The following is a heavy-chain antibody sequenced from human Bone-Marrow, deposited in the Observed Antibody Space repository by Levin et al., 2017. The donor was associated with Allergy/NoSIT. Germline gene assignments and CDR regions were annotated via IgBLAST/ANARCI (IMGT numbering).Heavy chain of an antibody. D-gene: IGHD5-18*01. Sequence: GGSLRLSCAASGFIFDEYAMHWVRQAPGKGLEWVSGLNWHGNSVGYVDSVRGRFTTSSDNAKNILYLQMNSLRDEDTALYYCAKARSKDSSMDYYYHYGNDVCSQVSSITVSS. V-gene: IGHV3-9*01. CDR2: LNWHGNSV. CDR3: AKARSKDSSMDYYYHYGNDV. CDR1: GFIFDEYA. J-gene: IGHJ6*02.